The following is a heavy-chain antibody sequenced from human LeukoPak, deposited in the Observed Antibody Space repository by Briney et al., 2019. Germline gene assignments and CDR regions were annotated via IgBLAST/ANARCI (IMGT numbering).Heavy chain of an antibody. V-gene: IGHV3-30*18. Sequence: QPGRSLRLSCAASGFTFSSYGMHWVRQAPGKGLEWVAVISYDGSNKYYADSVKGRFTISRDNSKNTLYLQMNSLRAEDTAVYYCAKDLSSVVVAATLDYWGQGTLVTVSS. CDR2: ISYDGSNK. J-gene: IGHJ4*02. D-gene: IGHD2-15*01. CDR1: GFTFSSYG. CDR3: AKDLSSVVVAATLDY.